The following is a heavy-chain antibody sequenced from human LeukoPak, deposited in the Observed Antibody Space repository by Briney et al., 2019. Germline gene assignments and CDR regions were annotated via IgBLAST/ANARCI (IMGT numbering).Heavy chain of an antibody. D-gene: IGHD3-22*01. CDR1: GGSISSYY. Sequence: PSETLSLTCTVSGGSISSYYWSWIRQPPGKGLEWIGYIYYSGSTNYNPSLKSRVTISVDTSKNQFSLKLSSVTAADTAVYYCARDRDRNYYFDYWGQGTLVTVSS. V-gene: IGHV4-59*01. J-gene: IGHJ4*02. CDR3: ARDRDRNYYFDY. CDR2: IYYSGST.